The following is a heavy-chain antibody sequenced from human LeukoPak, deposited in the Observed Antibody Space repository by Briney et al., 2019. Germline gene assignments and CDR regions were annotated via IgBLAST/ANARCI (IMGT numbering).Heavy chain of an antibody. D-gene: IGHD5-12*01. V-gene: IGHV3-21*01. J-gene: IGHJ4*02. CDR1: GFTFNNHW. Sequence: GGSLRLSCAASGFTFNNHWMHWVRQAPGKGLEWVSSISSSSSYIYYADSVKGRFTISRDNAKNSLYLQMNSLRAEDTAVYYCARDKPGGGYDYGNDYWGQGTLVTVSS. CDR3: ARDKPGGGYDYGNDY. CDR2: ISSSSSYI.